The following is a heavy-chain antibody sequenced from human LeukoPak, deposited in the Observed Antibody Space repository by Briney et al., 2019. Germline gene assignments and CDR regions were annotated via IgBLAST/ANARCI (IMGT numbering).Heavy chain of an antibody. D-gene: IGHD3-10*01. CDR2: ISGSGGST. CDR1: GFTVSSNY. CDR3: AKTVRDSMVRGPGGYYMDV. V-gene: IGHV3-23*01. Sequence: GGSLRLSCAASGFTVSSNYMSWIRQAPGKGLEWVSAISGSGGSTYYADSVKGRFTISRDNSENTLYLQMNSLRAEDTAVYYCAKTVRDSMVRGPGGYYMDVWGKGTTVTISS. J-gene: IGHJ6*03.